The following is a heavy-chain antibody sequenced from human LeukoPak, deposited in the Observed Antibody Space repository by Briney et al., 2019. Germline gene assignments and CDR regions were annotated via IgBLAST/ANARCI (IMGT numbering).Heavy chain of an antibody. CDR1: GYSISSGYY. D-gene: IGHD2-15*01. CDR3: ARDVGFCSGGSCYPYNWFDP. Sequence: SETLSLTCTVSGYSISSGYYWGWIRQPPGKGLEWIGGIYHSGSTYYNPSLKSRVTMSVDTSKNQFSLKLTSMTAADTAVYHCARDVGFCSGGSCYPYNWFDPWGQGTLVTVSS. V-gene: IGHV4-38-2*02. J-gene: IGHJ5*02. CDR2: IYHSGST.